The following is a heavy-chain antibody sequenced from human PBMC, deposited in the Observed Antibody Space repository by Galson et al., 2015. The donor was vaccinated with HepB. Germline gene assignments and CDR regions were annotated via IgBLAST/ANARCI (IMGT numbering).Heavy chain of an antibody. CDR1: GGSISSSSYY. D-gene: IGHD3-10*01. CDR2: IYYSGST. CDR3: ARLQITMVRGVRKIDAFDI. J-gene: IGHJ3*02. Sequence: SETLSLTCTVSGGSISSSSYYWGWIRQPPGKGLEWIGSIYYSGSTYYNPSLKSRVTISVDTSKNQFSLKLSSVTAADTAVYYCARLQITMVRGVRKIDAFDIWGQGTMVTVSS. V-gene: IGHV4-39*01.